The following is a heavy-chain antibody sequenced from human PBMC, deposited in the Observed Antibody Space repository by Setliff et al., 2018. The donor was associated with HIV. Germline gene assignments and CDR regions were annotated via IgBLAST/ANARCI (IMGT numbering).Heavy chain of an antibody. CDR3: ASARIPTGGTSTSFDY. D-gene: IGHD1-1*01. J-gene: IGHJ4*02. CDR2: FYWDDG. V-gene: IGHV2-5*05. CDR1: GFSLSTTGVA. Sequence: SGPTLVNPTQTLTLTCTFSGFSLSTTGVAVGWIRQPPGKALEWLALFYWDDGSRTYYVDSVKGRFTISRDNSKNTVYLQLNSLRPEDTAVYYCASARIPTGGTSTSFDYWGQGTLVTVSS.